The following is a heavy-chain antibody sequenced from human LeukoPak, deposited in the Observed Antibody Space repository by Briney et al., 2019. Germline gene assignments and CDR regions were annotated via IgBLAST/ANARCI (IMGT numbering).Heavy chain of an antibody. V-gene: IGHV5-51*01. D-gene: IGHD2-2*02. CDR2: IYTGDSHT. CDR3: ARGPYAYTSSATLGSYNWFDP. CDR1: GYSFPNYW. J-gene: IGHJ5*02. Sequence: GESLKISCKGSGYSFPNYWIGWVRQMPGKGLEWMWIIYTGDSHTRYSPSLQDQVTISVDKSISTAYLQWSSLKASDTAMYYCARGPYAYTSSATLGSYNWFDPWGQGSLVTVSS.